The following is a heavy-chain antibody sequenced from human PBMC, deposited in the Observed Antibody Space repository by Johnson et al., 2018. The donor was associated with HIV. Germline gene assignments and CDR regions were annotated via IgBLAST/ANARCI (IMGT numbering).Heavy chain of an antibody. CDR3: AKLQYCSSGSCYFDALDI. CDR1: GFTFSSYW. J-gene: IGHJ3*02. V-gene: IGHV3-7*01. D-gene: IGHD2-15*01. Sequence: EQLVESGGGLVQPGGSLRLSCAASGFTFSSYWMSWVRQAPGKGLEWVANIKQDGSEKYYVDSVKGRFTISRDNSKNTLYLQMNTLTAEDTAVYYCAKLQYCSSGSCYFDALDIWGQGTMVTVSS. CDR2: IKQDGSEK.